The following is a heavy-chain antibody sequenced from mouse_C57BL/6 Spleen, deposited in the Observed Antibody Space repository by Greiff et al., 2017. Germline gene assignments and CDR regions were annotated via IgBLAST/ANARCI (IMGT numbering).Heavy chain of an antibody. D-gene: IGHD1-1*01. CDR2: ISDGGSYT. J-gene: IGHJ2*01. CDR3: ARESYYGSFDY. V-gene: IGHV5-4*01. Sequence: EVKLVESGGGLVKPGGSLKLSCAASGFTFSSYAMSWVRQTPEKRLEWVATISDGGSYTYYPDNVKGRFTISRDNAKNNLYLQMSHLKSEDTAMYSCARESYYGSFDYWGQGTTLTVSS. CDR1: GFTFSSYA.